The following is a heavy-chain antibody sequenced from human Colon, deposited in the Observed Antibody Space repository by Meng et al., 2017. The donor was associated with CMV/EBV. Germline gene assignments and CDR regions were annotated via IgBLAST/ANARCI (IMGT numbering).Heavy chain of an antibody. V-gene: IGHV3-48*03. D-gene: IGHD1-1*01. CDR2: ISSSGVTT. CDR3: TRARGQLAFDY. Sequence: GGSLRLSCVGSGFTFGSHEMNWVRQAPGKGLEWLAYISSSGVTTYYADSVKGRFTISRDNAKNSLFLQMDSLRVEDTAVYYCTRARGQLAFDYWGQGIQVTVSS. J-gene: IGHJ4*02. CDR1: GFTFGSHE.